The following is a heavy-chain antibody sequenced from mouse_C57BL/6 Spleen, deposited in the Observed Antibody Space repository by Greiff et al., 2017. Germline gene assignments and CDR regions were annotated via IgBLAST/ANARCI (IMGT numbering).Heavy chain of an antibody. CDR1: GFTFSSYA. J-gene: IGHJ4*01. CDR2: ISDGGSYT. V-gene: IGHV5-4*01. CDR3: AREDY. Sequence: EVQLVESGGGLVKPGGSLKLSCAASGFTFSSYAMSWVRQTPEKRLEWVATISDGGSYTYYPDNVKGRFTISRDNAKNNLYLQMSHLKSEDTAMYYCAREDYWGKGTSVTVSS.